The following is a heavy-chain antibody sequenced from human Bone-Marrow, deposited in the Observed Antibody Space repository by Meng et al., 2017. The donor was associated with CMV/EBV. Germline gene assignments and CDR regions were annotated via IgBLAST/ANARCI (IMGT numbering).Heavy chain of an antibody. CDR3: AKDLGFMENYYYYGMDV. V-gene: IGHV3-30*02. CDR1: GFAFSRYG. Sequence: GESLKISCTASGFAFSRYGMHWVRQSPGKGPQWVTFIRYDGSYIFYADSVKGRFTISRDNFKNTLYLQMNSLRAEDTAVYYCAKDLGFMENYYYYGMDVWGQGTTVTVSS. CDR2: IRYDGSYI. J-gene: IGHJ6*01. D-gene: IGHD1-1*01.